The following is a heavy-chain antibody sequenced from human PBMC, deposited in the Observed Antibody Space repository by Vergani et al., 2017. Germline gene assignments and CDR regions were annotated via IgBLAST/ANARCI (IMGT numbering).Heavy chain of an antibody. J-gene: IGHJ4*02. CDR3: ARADLGGGSSTSCFDD. CDR1: GGSISSGGYY. V-gene: IGHV4-31*03. D-gene: IGHD2-2*01. CDR2: TYYSGST. Sequence: QVQLQESGPGLVKPSQTLSLTCTVSGGSISSGGYYWSWIRQHPGKGQHRGKGLEWIGYTYYSGSTYYNPSPKSRVTTSVDTPKNQFSLKLSSVTAADTAVYYCARADLGGGSSTSCFDDGGQGTLVTVSS.